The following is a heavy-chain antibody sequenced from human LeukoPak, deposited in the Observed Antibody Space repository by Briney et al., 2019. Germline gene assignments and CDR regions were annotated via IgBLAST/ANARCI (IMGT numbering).Heavy chain of an antibody. D-gene: IGHD4-17*01. V-gene: IGHV4-34*01. Sequence: SETLSLTCAVYGGSFSGYYWSWIRQPPGKGLEWIGEINHSGSTNYNPSLKSRVTISVDTSKHQFSLKLSSVTAADTAVYYCASFYGDYVSPPFDYWGQGTLVTVSS. J-gene: IGHJ4*02. CDR1: GGSFSGYY. CDR2: INHSGST. CDR3: ASFYGDYVSPPFDY.